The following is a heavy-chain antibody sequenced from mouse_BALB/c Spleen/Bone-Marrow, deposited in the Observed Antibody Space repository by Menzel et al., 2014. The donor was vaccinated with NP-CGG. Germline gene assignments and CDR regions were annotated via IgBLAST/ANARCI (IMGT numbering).Heavy chain of an antibody. CDR2: IWAGGST. CDR1: GFSLTSYG. CDR3: ARSLVRLRYFDY. J-gene: IGHJ2*01. Sequence: QVQLQQSGPGLVAPSQSLSITCTVSGFSLTSYGVHWVRQSPGKGLEWLGVIWAGGSTNYNSALMSRLGISKDNSESQVFLKMNSLQTDDTAMYYCARSLVRLRYFDYWGQGTTLTVSS. D-gene: IGHD1-2*01. V-gene: IGHV2-9*02.